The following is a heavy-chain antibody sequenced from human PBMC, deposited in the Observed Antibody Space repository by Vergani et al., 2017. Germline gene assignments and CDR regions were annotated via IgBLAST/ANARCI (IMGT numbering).Heavy chain of an antibody. V-gene: IGHV3-7*01. D-gene: IGHD6-13*01. CDR2: IKQDGSEK. J-gene: IGHJ6*02. CDR3: ARDGVAAAGTHPLRYYYYYGMDV. Sequence: EVQLVESGGVVVQPGGSLRLSCAASGFTFSSYWMSWVRQAPGKGLEWVANIKQDGSEKYYVDSVKGRFTISRDNAKNSLYLQMNSLRAEDTAVYYCARDGVAAAGTHPLRYYYYYGMDVWGQGTTVTVSS. CDR1: GFTFSSYW.